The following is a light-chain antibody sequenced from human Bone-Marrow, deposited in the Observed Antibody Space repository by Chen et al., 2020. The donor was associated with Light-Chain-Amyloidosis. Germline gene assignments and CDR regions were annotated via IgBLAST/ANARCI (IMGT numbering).Light chain of an antibody. CDR1: SSDVGGDNH. J-gene: IGLJ1*01. CDR2: EVT. Sequence: QAALTQPASVSGSPGQSITISCIGTSSDVGGDNHVSWYQQHPDKAPKLMIYEVTNRPSLVPNRFSGSKSDNTASLTISGLQPEDEADYFCSSYTITTTLVFGGGTRLTVL. CDR3: SSYTITTTLV. V-gene: IGLV2-14*01.